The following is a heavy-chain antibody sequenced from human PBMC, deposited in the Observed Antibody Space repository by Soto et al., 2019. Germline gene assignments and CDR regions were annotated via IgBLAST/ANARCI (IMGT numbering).Heavy chain of an antibody. Sequence: QVQLVESGGGVVQPGRSLRLSCAASGFTFSSYGMHWVRQAPGKGLEWVAVIWYDGSNKYYADSVKGRFTISRDNSKNTLYLQMNSLRAEDTAVYYCARPMNGIAGYSDYWGQGTLVIVSS. D-gene: IGHD6-13*01. J-gene: IGHJ4*02. CDR3: ARPMNGIAGYSDY. CDR2: IWYDGSNK. CDR1: GFTFSSYG. V-gene: IGHV3-33*01.